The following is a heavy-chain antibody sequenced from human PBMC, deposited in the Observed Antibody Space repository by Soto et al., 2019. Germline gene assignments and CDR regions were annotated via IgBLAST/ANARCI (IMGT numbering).Heavy chain of an antibody. CDR2: ISSSGSTI. J-gene: IGHJ4*02. V-gene: IGHV3-11*01. CDR1: GFTFSDYY. D-gene: IGHD2-2*01. CDR3: ARDLDTEYDIVVVPAASDY. Sequence: PGGSLRLSCAASGFTFSDYYMSWIRQAPGKGLEWVSYISSSGSTIYYADSVKGRFTISRGNAKNSLYLQMNSLRAEDTAVYYCARDLDTEYDIVVVPAASDYWGQGTLVTVSS.